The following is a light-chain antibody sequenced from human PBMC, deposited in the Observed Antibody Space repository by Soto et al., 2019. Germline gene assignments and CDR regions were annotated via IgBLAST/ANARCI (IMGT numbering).Light chain of an antibody. Sequence: EIVMTQSPATLSVSPGERATLSCRASQSVSSKLAWYQQKPGQAPRVLIYGASTRATGIPARFSGSGSGTNFTLPISSLLFEFLAVYFCQQYNAWPPWGTLGRGTKVNIK. CDR1: QSVSSK. V-gene: IGKV3-15*01. CDR2: GAS. J-gene: IGKJ1*01. CDR3: QQYNAWPPWGT.